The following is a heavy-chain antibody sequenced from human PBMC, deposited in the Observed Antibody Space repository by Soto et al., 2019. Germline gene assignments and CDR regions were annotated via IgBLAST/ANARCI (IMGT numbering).Heavy chain of an antibody. J-gene: IGHJ4*02. CDR2: ISAYNGNT. CDR1: GYTFTSYG. D-gene: IGHD6-6*01. CDR3: ARGGEYSSSSVLDY. V-gene: IGHV1-18*04. Sequence: QVQLVQSGAEVKKPGASVKVSCKASGYTFTSYGISWVRQAPGQGLEWMGWISAYNGNTNYARKLQGRVTMTTDTATSTDYMGRRSLRSDDTAVYYCARGGEYSSSSVLDYWGQGTLVTVSS.